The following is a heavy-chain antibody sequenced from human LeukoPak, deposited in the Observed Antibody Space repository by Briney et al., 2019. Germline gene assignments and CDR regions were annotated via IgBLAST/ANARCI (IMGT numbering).Heavy chain of an antibody. V-gene: IGHV3-74*01. D-gene: IGHD3-16*02. CDR1: GFTFSSYW. Sequence: GGSLRLSCAASGFTFSSYWMHWVRQAPGKGLGWCSRINSDGSSTSYADSVKGRFTISRDNAKTTLYLQMNSLRAEDTAVYYCAREGAIVGNAFDIWRQGTMVSVSS. CDR3: AREGAIVGNAFDI. J-gene: IGHJ3*02. CDR2: INSDGSST.